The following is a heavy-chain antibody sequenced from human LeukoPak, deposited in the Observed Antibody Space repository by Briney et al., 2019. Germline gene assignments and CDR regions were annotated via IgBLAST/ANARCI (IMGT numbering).Heavy chain of an antibody. CDR2: ISRNGGST. Sequence: GGSLTLSCSASGFTFSSYAMHWVRQAPGEGLEYVSAISRNGGSTYYADSVKGRFTISRDNSKNTLYLQMSSLRAEDTAVYYCVKDNTSWRMVYFDCWGQGTLVTVSS. CDR1: GFTFSSYA. V-gene: IGHV3-64D*06. CDR3: VKDNTSWRMVYFDC. D-gene: IGHD2-2*01. J-gene: IGHJ4*02.